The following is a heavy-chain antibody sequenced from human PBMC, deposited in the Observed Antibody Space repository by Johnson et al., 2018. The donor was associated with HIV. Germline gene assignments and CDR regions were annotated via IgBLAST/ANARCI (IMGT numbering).Heavy chain of an antibody. CDR3: ARDQGWGDAFDI. CDR2: ISFDGSNK. Sequence: QVQLVESGGGVVRPGRSLRLSCAASGFTFSNYPMHWVRQAPGKGLEWVAVISFDGSNKYYTDSVTGRFTISRDNSKNTLFLQMNSLRAEDTAVYYCARDQGWGDAFDIWGQGTMVIVSS. CDR1: GFTFSNYP. J-gene: IGHJ3*02. D-gene: IGHD3-16*01. V-gene: IGHV3-30*14.